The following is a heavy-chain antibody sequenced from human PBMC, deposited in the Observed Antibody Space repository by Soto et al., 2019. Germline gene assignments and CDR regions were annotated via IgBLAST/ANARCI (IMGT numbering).Heavy chain of an antibody. J-gene: IGHJ6*02. V-gene: IGHV3-23*01. CDR2: ISGSGVST. D-gene: IGHD2-8*02. Sequence: PGGCLRLCCSSSWVTVRSDAMICVLQSPGNGVDWVSAISGSGVSTYYSYSVKVLFTISRDNYKKKLYLQMNSLRAEDTAVYYCAKVLVPGLSGYYSGMDVWGHGTTVHVSS. CDR3: AKVLVPGLSGYYSGMDV. CDR1: WVTVRSDA.